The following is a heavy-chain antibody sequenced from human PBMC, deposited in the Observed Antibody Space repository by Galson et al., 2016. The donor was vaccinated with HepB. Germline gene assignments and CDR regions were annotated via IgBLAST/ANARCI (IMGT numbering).Heavy chain of an antibody. V-gene: IGHV3-23*01. CDR1: GFRFSGYA. Sequence: SLRLSCAASGFRFSGYAMTWVRQAPGKGLEWVSGISGSGEHTYYADNVKGRFTISRDNSKTTLYVQMTSRRVEDTAVYYCAKGSIRVSAALYGMDVWGQGTTVTVSS. D-gene: IGHD2-21*01. CDR2: ISGSGEHT. CDR3: AKGSIRVSAALYGMDV. J-gene: IGHJ6*02.